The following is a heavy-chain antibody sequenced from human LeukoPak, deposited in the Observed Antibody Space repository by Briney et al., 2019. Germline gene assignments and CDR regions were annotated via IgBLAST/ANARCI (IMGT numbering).Heavy chain of an antibody. CDR3: ARDKVRVGVGAFDY. CDR1: GFTFNYYS. J-gene: IGHJ4*02. V-gene: IGHV3-48*01. Sequence: GGSLRFSCAASGFTFNYYSMNWVRQAPGKGLEWVSYISSDSDTVFYADSVMGRFTISRDNGQNSLYLQMNSLRAEDTAVYFCARDKVRVGVGAFDYWGQGTLVTVSS. CDR2: ISSDSDTV. D-gene: IGHD3-3*01.